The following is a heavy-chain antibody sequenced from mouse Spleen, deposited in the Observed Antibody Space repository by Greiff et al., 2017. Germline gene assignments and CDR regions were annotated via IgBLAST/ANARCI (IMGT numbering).Heavy chain of an antibody. Sequence: EVKLMESGGGLVKPGGSLKLSCAASGFTFSSYAMSWVRQTPEKRLEWVATISSGGSYTYYPDSVKGRFTISRDNAKNTLYLQMSSLRSEDTAMYYCARQGRDFGDYWGQGTTLTVSS. V-gene: IGHV5-9-3*01. CDR1: GFTFSSYA. CDR3: ARQGRDFGDY. J-gene: IGHJ2*01. D-gene: IGHD3-3*01. CDR2: ISSGGSYT.